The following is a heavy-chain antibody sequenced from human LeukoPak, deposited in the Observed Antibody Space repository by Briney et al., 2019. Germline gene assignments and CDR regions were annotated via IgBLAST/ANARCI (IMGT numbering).Heavy chain of an antibody. J-gene: IGHJ6*03. CDR3: ARAASLTMVRGVTYYYYYMDV. D-gene: IGHD3-10*01. Sequence: SETLSLTCTVSGGSISSSSYYWGWIRQPPGKGLEWIGSIYYSGSTYYNPSLKSRVTISVDTSKNQFSLKLSSVTAADTAVYYCARAASLTMVRGVTYYYYYMDVWGKGTTVTVSS. V-gene: IGHV4-39*07. CDR2: IYYSGST. CDR1: GGSISSSSYY.